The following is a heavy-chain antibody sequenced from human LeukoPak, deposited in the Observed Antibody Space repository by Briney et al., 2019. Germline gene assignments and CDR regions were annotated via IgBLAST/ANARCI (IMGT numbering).Heavy chain of an antibody. CDR3: AGRPRGGSYQYLPGPIDY. J-gene: IGHJ4*02. CDR1: GYTFTSYD. D-gene: IGHD1-26*01. CDR2: MNPNSGNT. V-gene: IGHV1-8*01. Sequence: ASVKVSCKASGYTFTSYDINWVRQATGQGLEWMGWMNPNSGNTGYAQKFQGRVTMTRNTSISTAYMELSSLRSEDTAVYYCAGRPRGGSYQYLPGPIDYWGQGTLVTVSS.